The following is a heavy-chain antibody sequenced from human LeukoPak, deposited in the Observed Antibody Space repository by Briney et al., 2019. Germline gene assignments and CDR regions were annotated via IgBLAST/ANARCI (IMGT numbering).Heavy chain of an antibody. V-gene: IGHV4-34*01. CDR2: INHSGST. CDR3: ARYMQIVVVTATLKSGFDP. CDR1: GGSFSGYY. J-gene: IGHJ5*02. D-gene: IGHD2-21*02. Sequence: SETLSLTCAVYGGSFSGYYWSCIRQPPGKGLEWIGEINHSGSTNYNPSLMSGVTISVDTSKNQFSLKLSSVTAADTAVYYCARYMQIVVVTATLKSGFDPWGQGTLVTVSS.